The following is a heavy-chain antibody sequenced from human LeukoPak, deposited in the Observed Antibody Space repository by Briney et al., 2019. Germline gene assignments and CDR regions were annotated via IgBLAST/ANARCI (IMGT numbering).Heavy chain of an antibody. J-gene: IGHJ4*02. V-gene: IGHV3-30*02. D-gene: IGHD3-16*01. CDR2: IQYDGSNQ. CDR3: ARVRWGGLYYFDY. Sequence: PGGSLRLSCAASGFSFRSYGMHWVRQAPGKGLEWVAYIQYDGSNQQYADSVKGRFSISRDNSKNMLNLQMNSLRAEDTAVYYCARVRWGGLYYFDYWGQGTLVTVSS. CDR1: GFSFRSYG.